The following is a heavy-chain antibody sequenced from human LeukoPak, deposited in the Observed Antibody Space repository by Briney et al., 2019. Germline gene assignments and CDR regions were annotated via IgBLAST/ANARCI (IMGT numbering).Heavy chain of an antibody. D-gene: IGHD3-3*01. J-gene: IGHJ5*02. V-gene: IGHV4-34*01. CDR3: AIGSYYDFWSGYYFLDP. CDR2: INHSGST. CDR1: GGSFSGYY. Sequence: SETLSLTCAVYGGSFSGYYWSWIRQPPGKGLEWIGEINHSGSTNYNPSLKSRVTISVDTSKNQFSLKLSSVTAADTAVYYCAIGSYYDFWSGYYFLDPWGRGTLVTVSS.